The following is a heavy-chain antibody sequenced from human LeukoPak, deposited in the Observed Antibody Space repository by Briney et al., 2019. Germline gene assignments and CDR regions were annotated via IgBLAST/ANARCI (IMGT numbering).Heavy chain of an antibody. CDR1: GGSISSYY. D-gene: IGHD3-3*01. Sequence: SETLSLTCTVSGGSISSYYWSWIRQPPGKGLEWIGYIYYSGSTYYNPPLKSRVTISVDTSKNQFSLKLSSVTAADTAVYYCARGGYDFWSGYLGIHYYYYMDVWGKGTTVTVSS. CDR2: IYYSGST. J-gene: IGHJ6*03. CDR3: ARGGYDFWSGYLGIHYYYYMDV. V-gene: IGHV4-59*12.